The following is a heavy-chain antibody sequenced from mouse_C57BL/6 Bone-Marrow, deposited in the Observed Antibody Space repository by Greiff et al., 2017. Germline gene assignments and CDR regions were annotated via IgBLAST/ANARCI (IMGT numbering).Heavy chain of an antibody. D-gene: IGHD1-1*01. CDR1: GFTFSSYG. CDR2: ISSGGSYT. Sequence: EVMLVESGGDLVKPGGSLKLSCAASGFTFSSYGMSWVRQTPDKRLEWVATISSGGSYTYYPDSVKGRFTISRDNAKNTLYLQMSSLKSEDTAMYYCASYYYGSSYDAWFAYWGQGTLVTVSA. CDR3: ASYYYGSSYDAWFAY. V-gene: IGHV5-6*01. J-gene: IGHJ3*01.